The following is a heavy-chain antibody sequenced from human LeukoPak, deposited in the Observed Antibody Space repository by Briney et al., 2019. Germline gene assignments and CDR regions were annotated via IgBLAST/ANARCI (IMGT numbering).Heavy chain of an antibody. CDR3: ARGPIAAAGYYFDY. Sequence: ASVKVSCKASGYTFTSYDINWVRQATGQGLEWMGWMNPNSGNTGYAQKFQGRVTIPRNTSISTAYMELSSLRSEDTALYYCARGPIAAAGYYFDYWGQGTLVTVSS. V-gene: IGHV1-8*01. CDR2: MNPNSGNT. D-gene: IGHD6-13*01. J-gene: IGHJ4*02. CDR1: GYTFTSYD.